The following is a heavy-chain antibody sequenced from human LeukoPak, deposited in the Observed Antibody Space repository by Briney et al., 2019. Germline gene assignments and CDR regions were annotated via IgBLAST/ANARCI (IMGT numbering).Heavy chain of an antibody. D-gene: IGHD3-22*01. V-gene: IGHV4-31*03. CDR2: IYYSGST. CDR3: AKGLGGKWLLPTHFFDY. CDR1: GGSISSGGYY. Sequence: SQTLSLTCTVSGGSISSGGYYWSWIRQHPGKGLEWIGYIYYSGSTYYNPSLKSRVTISVDTSKNQFSLKLSSVTAADTAVYYCAKGLGGKWLLPTHFFDYWGQGTLVTVSS. J-gene: IGHJ4*02.